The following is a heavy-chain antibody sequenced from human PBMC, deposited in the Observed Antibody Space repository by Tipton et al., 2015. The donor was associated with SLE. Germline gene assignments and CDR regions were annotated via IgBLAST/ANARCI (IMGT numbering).Heavy chain of an antibody. V-gene: IGHV4-59*01. Sequence: TLSLTCTVSGGSISSYYWSWIRQPPGRGLEWIGYIYYNGGTNYNPSLKSRVTMSADTSKNQFSLKLSSVTAADTSVYYCATQKDDIAARGWFDSWGQGALVTVSS. CDR1: GGSISSYY. CDR2: IYYNGGT. CDR3: ATQKDDIAARGWFDS. J-gene: IGHJ5*01. D-gene: IGHD6-6*01.